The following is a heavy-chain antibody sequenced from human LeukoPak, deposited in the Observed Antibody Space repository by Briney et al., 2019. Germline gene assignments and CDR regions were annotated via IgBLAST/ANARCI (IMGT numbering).Heavy chain of an antibody. Sequence: ASVKVSCTASGYTFTSYAMHWVRQAPGQRLECMGWINTGNGNTKYSQKFQGRVTITRDTSASTAYMDLSSLRSEDTVVYYCARNTETAIPLPYYFDYWGQGTLVTVSS. CDR3: ARNTETAIPLPYYFDY. V-gene: IGHV1-3*04. J-gene: IGHJ4*02. D-gene: IGHD2-21*02. CDR2: INTGNGNT. CDR1: GYTFTSYA.